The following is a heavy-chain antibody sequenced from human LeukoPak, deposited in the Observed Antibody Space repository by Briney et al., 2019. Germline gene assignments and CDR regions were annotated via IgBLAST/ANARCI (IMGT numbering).Heavy chain of an antibody. CDR2: IYHSGST. V-gene: IGHV4-4*02. Sequence: SGTLSLTCAVSGGSISSSNWWSWVRQPPGKGLEWIGEIYHSGSTNYNPSLKSRVTISVGKSRKHFSLKLNSVTAADTAVYYCVISYYDATGYYDYWGQGTLVSVSS. D-gene: IGHD3-22*01. CDR3: VISYYDATGYYDY. CDR1: GGSISSSNW. J-gene: IGHJ4*02.